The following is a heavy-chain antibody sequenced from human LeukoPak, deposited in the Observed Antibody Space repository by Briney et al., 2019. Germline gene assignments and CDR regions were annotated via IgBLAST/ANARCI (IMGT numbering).Heavy chain of an antibody. J-gene: IGHJ5*02. CDR1: GYTFTAYY. V-gene: IGHV1-2*02. D-gene: IGHD6-13*01. Sequence: ASVKVSCKASGYTFTAYYIHWVRQAPGQGLEWMGWITPSSGGTKYAQKFQGRVTISVDTSKNQFSLKLSSVTAADTAVYYCARHGIAAAIKSSFDPWGQGTLVTVSS. CDR3: ARHGIAAAIKSSFDP. CDR2: ITPSSGGT.